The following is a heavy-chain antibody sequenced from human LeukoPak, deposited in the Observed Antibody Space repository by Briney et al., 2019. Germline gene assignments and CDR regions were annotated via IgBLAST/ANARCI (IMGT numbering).Heavy chain of an antibody. CDR3: ARGDTSLQRNDALDI. J-gene: IGHJ3*02. Sequence: GGSLRLSCAASGLTVSSNYMSWVRQAPGKGLEWVSIIYSGGSTNYADSVKGRFTISRDNSKNTLYLQMNNLRAEDTALYYCARGDTSLQRNDALDIWGQGTMVSVSS. CDR1: GLTVSSNY. CDR2: IYSGGST. D-gene: IGHD2/OR15-2a*01. V-gene: IGHV3-53*01.